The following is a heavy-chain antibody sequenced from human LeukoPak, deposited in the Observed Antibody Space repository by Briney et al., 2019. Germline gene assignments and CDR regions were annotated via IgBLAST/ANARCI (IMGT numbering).Heavy chain of an antibody. D-gene: IGHD6-13*01. CDR2: IYHSGST. V-gene: IGHV4-39*07. J-gene: IGHJ4*02. CDR3: ATYSSSWYYYFDY. Sequence: KPSETLSLTCTVSGGSIRSSYYYWGWIRQPPGKGLEWIGSIYHSGSTYYNPSLKSRVTISVDRSKNQFSLKLSSVTAADTAVYYCATYSSSWYYYFDYWGQGTLVTVSS. CDR1: GGSIRSSYYY.